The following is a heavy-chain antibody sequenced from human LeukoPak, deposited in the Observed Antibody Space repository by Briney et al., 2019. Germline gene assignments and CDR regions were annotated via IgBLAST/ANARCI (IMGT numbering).Heavy chain of an antibody. J-gene: IGHJ4*02. CDR2: ISAYNGNT. CDR3: ARVAVAGRAWRDY. V-gene: IGHV1-18*04. D-gene: IGHD6-19*01. CDR1: GCTFSNYG. Sequence: ASVKVSCKASGCTFSNYGISWVRQAPGQGLEWMGWISAYNGNTKSAQNLQGRVTMTTDTSTSTAYMELRSLRSDDTAVYYCARVAVAGRAWRDYWGQGTLVTVSS.